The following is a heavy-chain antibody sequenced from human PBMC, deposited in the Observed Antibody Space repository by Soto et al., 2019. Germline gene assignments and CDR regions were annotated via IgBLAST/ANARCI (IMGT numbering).Heavy chain of an antibody. D-gene: IGHD4-4*01. CDR1: GGSFSGYY. J-gene: IGHJ4*02. CDR2: INHSGST. V-gene: IGHV4-34*01. CDR3: ARGPLYGTVSDY. Sequence: QVQLQQWGAGLLKPSETLSLTCAVYGGSFSGYYWSWIRQPPGKGLEWIGEINHSGSTNYNPSLKSRVTISVDTSKNQFSLKLSSVTAADTAVYYCARGPLYGTVSDYWGQGTLVTVSS.